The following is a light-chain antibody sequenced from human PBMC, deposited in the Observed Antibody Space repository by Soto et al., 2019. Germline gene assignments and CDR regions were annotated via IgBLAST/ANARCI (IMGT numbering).Light chain of an antibody. CDR2: DAS. J-gene: IGKJ5*01. CDR1: QSISSW. V-gene: IGKV1-5*01. CDR3: QQYNSYSQT. Sequence: DIQMTQSPSTLSASVGDRVTITCRASQSISSWLAWYQQKPGKAPKLLIYDASSLESGVPSRFSGSGSGTEFTLTSSSLQADDFATYYCQQYNSYSQTCGQGTRLEIK.